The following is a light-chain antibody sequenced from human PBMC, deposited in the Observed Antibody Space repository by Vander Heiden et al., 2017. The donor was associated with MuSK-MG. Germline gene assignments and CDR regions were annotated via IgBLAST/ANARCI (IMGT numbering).Light chain of an antibody. CDR1: QNVKTF. V-gene: IGKV1-5*03. J-gene: IGKJ1*01. CDR2: KAS. Sequence: DIQMTQSPSTLSASVGDRVSMTCRASQNVKTFLAWYQQKPGKVPKLLIYKASSLESAVPSRFSGSGSGTEFTLTISSLQPDDFATYYCQQYDSYWTFGQGTKVEIK. CDR3: QQYDSYWT.